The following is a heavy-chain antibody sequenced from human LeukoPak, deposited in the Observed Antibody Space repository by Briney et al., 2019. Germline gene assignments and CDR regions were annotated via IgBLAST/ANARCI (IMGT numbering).Heavy chain of an antibody. Sequence: GASVKVSCRASGGTFSSYAISWVRQAPGQGLEWMGGIIPIFGTANYAQKFQGRVTITTDESTSTAYMELSSLRSEDTAVYYCARSPSTTVVTHFDYWGQGTLVTVSS. V-gene: IGHV1-69*05. CDR1: GGTFSSYA. CDR3: ARSPSTTVVTHFDY. D-gene: IGHD4-23*01. CDR2: IIPIFGTA. J-gene: IGHJ4*02.